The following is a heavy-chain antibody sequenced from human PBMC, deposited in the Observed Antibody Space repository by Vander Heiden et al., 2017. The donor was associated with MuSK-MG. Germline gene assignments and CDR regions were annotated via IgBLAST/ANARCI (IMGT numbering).Heavy chain of an antibody. CDR2: TYYRSKWFS. CDR1: GDRGPSNSAA. Sequence: AHLQHSVPGPVRPSHTLSLTGSISGDRGPSNSAAWTWIRWSPSRGLEWLGRTYYRSKWFSDYAVSVKSRITISPDTSRNQFSLQLNSVTPGDTAVYYCARDHGAFDIWGQGTVVTVSS. J-gene: IGHJ3*02. V-gene: IGHV6-1*01. CDR3: ARDHGAFDI.